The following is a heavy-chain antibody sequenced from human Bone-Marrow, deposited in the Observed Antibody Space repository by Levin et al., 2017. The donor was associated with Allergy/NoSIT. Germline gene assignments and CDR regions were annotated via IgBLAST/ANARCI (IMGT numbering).Heavy chain of an antibody. CDR3: ERLTSRVVAGTE. V-gene: IGHV4-39*02. CDR1: GGSISSSSYY. J-gene: IGHJ4*02. D-gene: IGHD6-19*01. Sequence: SETLSLTCTVSGGSISSSSYYWGWIRQPPGKGLEWIGTIYSSGSTYYNPSLKSRVTISVDTSKNHFSLRLSSVTAADTAVYYCERLTSRVVAGTEWGQGTLVTVSS. CDR2: IYSSGST.